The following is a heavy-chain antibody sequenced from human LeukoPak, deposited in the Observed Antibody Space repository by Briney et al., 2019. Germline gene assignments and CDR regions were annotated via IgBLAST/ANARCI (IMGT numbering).Heavy chain of an antibody. CDR1: GFTFSSYG. J-gene: IGHJ4*02. Sequence: PGGSLRLSCAASGFTFSSYGMHWVRQAPGKGLEWAAVRSYDGSNKYYADSVKGRFTISRDNSKNTLYLQMNSLRAEDTAVYFCAKGGWLQSPTDYWGQGTLVTVSS. D-gene: IGHD5-24*01. V-gene: IGHV3-30*18. CDR2: RSYDGSNK. CDR3: AKGGWLQSPTDY.